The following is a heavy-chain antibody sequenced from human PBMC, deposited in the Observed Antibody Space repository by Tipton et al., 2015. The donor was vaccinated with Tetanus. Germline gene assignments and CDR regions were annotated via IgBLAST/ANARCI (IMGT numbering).Heavy chain of an antibody. V-gene: IGHV3-23*01. J-gene: IGHJ4*02. CDR2: LSGSGNTA. CDR3: ASPMGTEYYFDY. D-gene: IGHD7-27*01. Sequence: SLRLSCAASGFTFSDYAMSWVRQAPGAGLEWVSTLSGSGNTAYYADSVKGRFSISRDNSKNTLYLQMNSLRAEDTAVYYCASPMGTEYYFDYWGQGTLVTVSS. CDR1: GFTFSDYA.